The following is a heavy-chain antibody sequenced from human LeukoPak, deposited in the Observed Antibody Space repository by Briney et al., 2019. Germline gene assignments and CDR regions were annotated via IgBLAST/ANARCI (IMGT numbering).Heavy chain of an antibody. CDR3: ARYNSGTYFGQTSYFDY. V-gene: IGHV3-21*01. CDR1: GFTFSSYS. CDR2: ISSSSSYI. D-gene: IGHD1-26*01. Sequence: GGSLRLSCAASGFTFSSYSMNWVRQAPGKGLEWVSSISSSSSYIYYADLVKGRFTISRDNAKNSLYLQMNSLRAEDTAVYYCARYNSGTYFGQTSYFDYWGQGTLVTVSS. J-gene: IGHJ4*02.